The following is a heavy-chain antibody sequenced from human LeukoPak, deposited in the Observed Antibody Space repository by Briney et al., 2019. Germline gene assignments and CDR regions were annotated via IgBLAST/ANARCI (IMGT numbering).Heavy chain of an antibody. V-gene: IGHV4-59*01. CDR2: IYYSGST. D-gene: IGHD5-18*01. CDR1: GGSISSYY. CDR3: ARQGESYGPTDYYYYMDV. J-gene: IGHJ6*03. Sequence: SETLSLTCTVSGGSISSYYWSWIRQPPGKGLEWIGYIYYSGSTNYNPSLKSRVTISGDTSKNQFSLKLSSVTAADTAVYYCARQGESYGPTDYYYYMDVWGKGTTVTVSS.